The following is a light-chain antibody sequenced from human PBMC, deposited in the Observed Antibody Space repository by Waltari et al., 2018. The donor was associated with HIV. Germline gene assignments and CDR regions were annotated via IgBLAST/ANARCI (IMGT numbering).Light chain of an antibody. CDR1: QSVSSSY. CDR2: GAS. CDR3: QQPGT. J-gene: IGKJ1*01. V-gene: IGKV3-20*01. Sequence: IVLTQSPGTLSLSPGERATLSCRASQSVSSSYLAWYQQKPGQAPRLLIYGASSRATGIPDRFSGSGSGTDFTLTISRLEPEDFAVYYCQQPGTFGQGTKVEIK.